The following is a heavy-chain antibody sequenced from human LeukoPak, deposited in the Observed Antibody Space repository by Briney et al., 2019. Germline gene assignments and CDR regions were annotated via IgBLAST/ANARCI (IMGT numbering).Heavy chain of an antibody. CDR1: GFTFNSYA. CDR2: ISYDGSNK. J-gene: IGHJ4*02. D-gene: IGHD4-17*01. V-gene: IGHV3-30-3*01. Sequence: GGSLRLSCAASGFTFNSYAMHWVRQAPGKGLEWVAVISYDGSNKKYADSVKGRFTISRDNSKNTLYVQMNSLRAEDTAVYYCARDPNDYGGKSCYFDCWGQGTLVTVSS. CDR3: ARDPNDYGGKSCYFDC.